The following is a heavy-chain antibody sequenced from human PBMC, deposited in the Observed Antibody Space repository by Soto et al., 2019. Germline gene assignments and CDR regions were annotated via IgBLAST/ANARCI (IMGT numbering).Heavy chain of an antibody. D-gene: IGHD5-12*01. Sequence: EVQLVESGGGLVQPGRSLRLSCAASGFTFDNYAMHCLRQAPGKGLEWVSTITSNSGSIGYADSVKGRFTISRDNAKNSLYLQMNSLRAEDTALYSCAKDLGDGYNTGLDWWGQGSLVTVSS. V-gene: IGHV3-9*01. CDR2: ITSNSGSI. J-gene: IGHJ4*02. CDR1: GFTFDNYA. CDR3: AKDLGDGYNTGLDW.